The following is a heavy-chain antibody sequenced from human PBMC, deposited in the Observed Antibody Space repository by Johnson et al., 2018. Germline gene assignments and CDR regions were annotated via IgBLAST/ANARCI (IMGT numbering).Heavy chain of an antibody. V-gene: IGHV6-1*01. CDR1: GDSVSSNSAA. Sequence: QVQLQQSGPGLVKPSQTLSLACVISGDSVSSNSAAWNWIRQSPSRGLEWLGRTYYRLKWYNYYAVSVQSRLTINSDTSKNQFSLQLNSVPPEDTAVYYCARSVHSNFYYYGMDVWGQGTTVTVSS. D-gene: IGHD4-11*01. CDR3: ARSVHSNFYYYGMDV. J-gene: IGHJ6*02. CDR2: TYYRLKWYN.